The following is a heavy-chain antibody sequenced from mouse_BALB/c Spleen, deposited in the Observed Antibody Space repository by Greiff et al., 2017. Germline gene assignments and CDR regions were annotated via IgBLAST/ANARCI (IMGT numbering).Heavy chain of an antibody. D-gene: IGHD3-3*01. Sequence: VQLQQSGPELVKPGASVKISCKASGYTFTDYNMHWVKQSHGKSLEWIGYIYPYNGGTGYNQKFKSKATLTVDNSSSTAYMELRSLTSDDSAVYYCAREGLGYFDYWGQGTTLTVSS. J-gene: IGHJ2*01. CDR1: GYTFTDYN. CDR2: IYPYNGGT. CDR3: AREGLGYFDY. V-gene: IGHV1S29*02.